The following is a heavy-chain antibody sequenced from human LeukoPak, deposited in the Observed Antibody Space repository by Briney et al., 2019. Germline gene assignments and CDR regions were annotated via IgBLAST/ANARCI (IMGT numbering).Heavy chain of an antibody. J-gene: IGHJ4*02. CDR3: AKWELYSGFYYIDY. CDR2: IKPDGSLI. V-gene: IGHV3-7*01. CDR1: GFTFSSYW. D-gene: IGHD1-26*01. Sequence: GGSLRLSCAASGFTFSSYWRTWVRQGPGKGLGWGANIKPDGSLIYYVDSVKGRFTISRDNAKNSLYLQMNSLRAEDTAVYYCAKWELYSGFYYIDYWGQGTLATVSS.